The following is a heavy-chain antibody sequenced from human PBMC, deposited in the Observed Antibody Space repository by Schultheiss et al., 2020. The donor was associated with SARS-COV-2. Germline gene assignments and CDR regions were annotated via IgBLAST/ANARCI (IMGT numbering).Heavy chain of an antibody. J-gene: IGHJ4*02. CDR1: GYTFTSYG. V-gene: IGHV1-18*01. D-gene: IGHD3-22*01. CDR2: ISAYNGNT. CDR3: ASRAYDSTGGDY. Sequence: ASVKVSCKASGYTFTSYGISWVRQAPGQGLEWMGWISAYNGNTNYAQKLQGRVTMTTDTSTSTAYMELSSLRSEDTAVYYCASRAYDSTGGDYWGQGTLVTVSS.